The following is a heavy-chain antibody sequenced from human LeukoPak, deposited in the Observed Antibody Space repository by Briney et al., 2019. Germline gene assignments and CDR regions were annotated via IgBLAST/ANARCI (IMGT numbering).Heavy chain of an antibody. Sequence: SETLSLTCTVSGGSISPYYWNWIRQPAGKGLEWIGRIFTTGSTNYNPSLRSRVTMSVDTSKNQFSLNLSSVTAADTAVYYCARGFLGDYFGSGSYYVFDYWGQGTLVTVSS. D-gene: IGHD3-10*01. J-gene: IGHJ4*02. CDR2: IFTTGST. V-gene: IGHV4-4*07. CDR1: GGSISPYY. CDR3: ARGFLGDYFGSGSYYVFDY.